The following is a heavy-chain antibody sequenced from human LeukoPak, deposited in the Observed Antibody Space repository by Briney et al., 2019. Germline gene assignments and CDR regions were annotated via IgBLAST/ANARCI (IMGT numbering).Heavy chain of an antibody. CDR2: IYPGDSDT. D-gene: IGHD3-10*01. V-gene: IGHV5-51*01. J-gene: IGHJ5*02. CDR3: ARTLITMIRGVPSWFDP. CDR1: GYSFTSYW. Sequence: GESLKISCKGSGYSFTSYWIGWVRQMPGKGLEWMGIIYPGDSDTRYSPSFQGQVTISADKSISTAYLQWSSLKASDTAMYYCARTLITMIRGVPSWFDPWGQGTLVTVSS.